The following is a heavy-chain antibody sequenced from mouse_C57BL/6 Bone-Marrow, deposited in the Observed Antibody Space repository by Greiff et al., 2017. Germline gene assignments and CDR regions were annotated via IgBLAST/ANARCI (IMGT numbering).Heavy chain of an antibody. CDR1: GYTFTSYW. CDR3: ARAGTTVVAKWYFDV. V-gene: IGHV1-64*01. Sequence: QVQLQQPGAELVKPGASVKLSCKASGYTFTSYWMHWVKQRPGQGLEWIGMIHPNSGSTNYNEKFKSKATLTGDKSSSTAYMQLSSLTSEDSAVYYCARAGTTVVAKWYFDVWGTGTTVTVSS. D-gene: IGHD1-1*01. J-gene: IGHJ1*03. CDR2: IHPNSGST.